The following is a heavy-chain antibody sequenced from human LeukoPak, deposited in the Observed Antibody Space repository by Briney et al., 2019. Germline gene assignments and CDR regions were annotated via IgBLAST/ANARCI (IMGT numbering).Heavy chain of an antibody. V-gene: IGHV4-34*01. D-gene: IGHD2-15*01. CDR2: INHSGST. CDR1: GGSFSGHY. J-gene: IGHJ3*02. Sequence: SETLSLTCAVYGGSFSGHYWSWIRQPPGKGLEWIGEINHSGSTNYNPSLKSRVTISVDTSKNQFSLKLSSVTAADTAVYYCARVTRAFDIWGQGTMVTVSS. CDR3: ARVTRAFDI.